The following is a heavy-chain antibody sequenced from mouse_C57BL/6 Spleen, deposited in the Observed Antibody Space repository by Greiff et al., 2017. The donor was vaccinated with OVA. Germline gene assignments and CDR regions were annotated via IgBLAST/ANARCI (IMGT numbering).Heavy chain of an antibody. J-gene: IGHJ3*01. CDR1: FFTFPISC. D-gene: IGHD2-5*01. CDR3: ARSEGHYSNYWFAY. Sequence: VQLPPPVSSLVRPGTSVPLSFTSSFFTFPISCLHFVLPLPFPFLSWIGVLDPSASYTNYYQKFKGKATLTVDTSSSTAYMQLSSLTSEDSAVYYCARSEGHYSNYWFAYWGQGTLVTVSA. CDR2: LDPSASYT. V-gene: IGHV1-59*01.